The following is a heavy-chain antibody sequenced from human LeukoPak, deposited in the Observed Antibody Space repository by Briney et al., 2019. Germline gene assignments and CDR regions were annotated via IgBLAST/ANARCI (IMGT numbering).Heavy chain of an antibody. CDR2: IYCSGST. Sequence: TSETLSLTCTVSGGSISSSSYYWGWIRQPPGKGLEWIGSIYCSGSTYYNPSLKSRVTISVDTSKNQFSLKLSSVTAADTAVYYCARGDMRITIFGVPRGDWFDPWGQGTLVTVSS. J-gene: IGHJ5*02. CDR3: ARGDMRITIFGVPRGDWFDP. CDR1: GGSISSSSYY. D-gene: IGHD3-3*01. V-gene: IGHV4-39*07.